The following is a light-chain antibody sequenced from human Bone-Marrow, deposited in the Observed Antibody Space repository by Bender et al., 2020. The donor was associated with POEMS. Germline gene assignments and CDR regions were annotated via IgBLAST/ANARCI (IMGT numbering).Light chain of an antibody. CDR2: GKN. V-gene: IGLV1-40*01. CDR1: SSNIGAGFD. CDR3: QSYDNSLNGAYV. Sequence: QSVLTQPPSVSGAPGQRVTISCTGSSSNIGAGFDVHWYQQLPGKAPKLLLYGKNNRPSGVPDRFSVSKSVASASLAITGLHAEDEADYFCQSYDNSLNGAYVFGTGTKVTVL. J-gene: IGLJ1*01.